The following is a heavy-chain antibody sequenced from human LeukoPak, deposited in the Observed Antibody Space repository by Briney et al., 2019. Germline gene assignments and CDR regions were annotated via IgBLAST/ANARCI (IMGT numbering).Heavy chain of an antibody. J-gene: IGHJ4*02. V-gene: IGHV1-46*01. CDR2: INPSGGST. CDR1: GYSFTGHY. Sequence: ASVKVSCKASGYSFTGHYMHWVRQAPGQGLEWMGTINPSGGSTSYAQKFQGRLTVTRDMSTSTVYMELSSLGSEDTAVYYCARDRGVLRYFDWLFEFDYWGQGTLVTVSS. D-gene: IGHD3-9*01. CDR3: ARDRGVLRYFDWLFEFDY.